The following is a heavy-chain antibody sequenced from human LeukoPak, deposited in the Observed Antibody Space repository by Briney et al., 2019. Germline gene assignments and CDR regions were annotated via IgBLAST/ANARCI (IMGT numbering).Heavy chain of an antibody. J-gene: IGHJ4*02. CDR1: GYTLTGYY. D-gene: IGHD5-24*01. CDR3: ARSLKRWLSLYYFDY. CDR2: INPNSGGT. Sequence: ASVKVSCKASGYTLTGYYMHWVRQAPGQGLEWMGWINPNSGGTNYAQKFQGRVTMTRDTSISTAYMELSRLRSDDTAVYYCARSLKRWLSLYYFDYWGQGTLVTVSS. V-gene: IGHV1-2*02.